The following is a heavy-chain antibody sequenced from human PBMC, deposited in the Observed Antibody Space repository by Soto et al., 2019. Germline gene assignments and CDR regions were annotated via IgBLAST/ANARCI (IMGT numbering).Heavy chain of an antibody. V-gene: IGHV1-3*01. CDR3: ARDQEIVATTHYYYYYGMDV. CDR2: INAGNGNT. D-gene: IGHD5-12*01. Sequence: ASVKVSCKASGYTFTSYGMHWVRQAPGQRLEWMGWINAGNGNTKYSQKFQGRVTITRDTSASTAYMELSSLRSEDTAVYYCARDQEIVATTHYYYYYGMDVWGQGTTVTVSS. CDR1: GYTFTSYG. J-gene: IGHJ6*02.